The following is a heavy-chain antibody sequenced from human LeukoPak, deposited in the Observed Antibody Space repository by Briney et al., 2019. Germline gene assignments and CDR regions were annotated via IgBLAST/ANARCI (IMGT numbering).Heavy chain of an antibody. J-gene: IGHJ5*02. CDR1: GGSISSGGYY. D-gene: IGHD1-20*01. CDR3: ARAYNWNDGWFDP. V-gene: IGHV4-30-2*01. Sequence: SETLSLTCTVSGGSISSGGYYWSWIRQPPGKGLEWIGSIFHSGSTYYNPSLRSRVTMSVDTSKNQFSLKLSSVTAADTAVYYCARAYNWNDGWFDPWGQGTLVTVSS. CDR2: IFHSGST.